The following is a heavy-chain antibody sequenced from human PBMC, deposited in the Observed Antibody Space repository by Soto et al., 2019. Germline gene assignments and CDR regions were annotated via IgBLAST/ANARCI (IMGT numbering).Heavy chain of an antibody. Sequence: GESLKISCKGSGYSFTSYWISWVRQMPGKGLEWMGRIDPSDSYTNYSPSFQGHVTISADKSISTAYLQWSSLKASDTAMYYCARFKRPGRGRSSGWYVDYWGQGTLVTVSS. CDR2: IDPSDSYT. J-gene: IGHJ4*02. V-gene: IGHV5-10-1*01. D-gene: IGHD6-19*01. CDR1: GYSFTSYW. CDR3: ARFKRPGRGRSSGWYVDY.